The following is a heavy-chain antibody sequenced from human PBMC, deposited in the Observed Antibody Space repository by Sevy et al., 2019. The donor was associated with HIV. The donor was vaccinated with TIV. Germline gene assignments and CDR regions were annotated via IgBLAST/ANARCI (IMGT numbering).Heavy chain of an antibody. J-gene: IGHJ4*02. V-gene: IGHV3-49*03. CDR2: IKTKTYSGTT. D-gene: IGHD6-19*01. CDR1: GLTFGDYA. Sequence: GESLKISCTASGLTFGDYAMSWFRQAPGKGLEWVGFIKTKTYSGTTEYAASVKGRFIISRDDSKNIAYLQMNSLKTEDTAVYYCTRDLYGSGWFYFDYWCQGTLVTVSS. CDR3: TRDLYGSGWFYFDY.